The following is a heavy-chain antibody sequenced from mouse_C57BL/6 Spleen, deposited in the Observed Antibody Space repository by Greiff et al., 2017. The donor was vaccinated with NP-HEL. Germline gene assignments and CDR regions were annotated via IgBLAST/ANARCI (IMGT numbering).Heavy chain of an antibody. CDR3: ARHEEGQLRLPYQAWFAY. Sequence: QVQLQQSGAELVKPGASVKLSCKASGYTFTEYTIHWVKQRSGQGLEWIGWFYPGSGSIKYNEKFKDKATLTADKSSSTVYMELSRLTSEDSAVYFCARHEEGQLRLPYQAWFAYWGQGTLVTVSA. CDR2: FYPGSGSI. V-gene: IGHV1-62-2*01. D-gene: IGHD3-2*02. J-gene: IGHJ3*01. CDR1: GYTFTEYT.